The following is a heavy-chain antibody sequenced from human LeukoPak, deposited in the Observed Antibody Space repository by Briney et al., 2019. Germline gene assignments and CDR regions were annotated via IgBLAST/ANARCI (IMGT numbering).Heavy chain of an antibody. CDR1: GFTFRSYG. CDR2: ISGSSVTT. D-gene: IGHD3-10*01. V-gene: IGHV3-23*01. CDR3: AKLDYYGNY. Sequence: GGTLRLSCAASGFTFRSYGMSWVGQAPGKGLEWVSTISGSSVTTYYADSVKGRFTISRDNSKNTLYLQMNSLRAEDTAVYYCAKLDYYGNYWGQGTLVTVSS. J-gene: IGHJ4*02.